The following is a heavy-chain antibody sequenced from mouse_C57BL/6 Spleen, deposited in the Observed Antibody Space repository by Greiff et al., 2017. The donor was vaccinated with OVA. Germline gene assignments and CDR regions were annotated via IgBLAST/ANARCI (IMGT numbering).Heavy chain of an antibody. J-gene: IGHJ3*01. CDR3: ASDYGEFAY. V-gene: IGHV1-26*01. Sequence: VQLQQSGPELVKPGASVKISCKASGYTFTDYYMNWVKQSHGKSLEWIGDINPNNGGTSYNQKFKGKATLTVDKSSSTAYMELRSLTSEDFAVYYCASDYGEFAYWGQGTLVTVSA. CDR1: GYTFTDYY. D-gene: IGHD2-4*01. CDR2: INPNNGGT.